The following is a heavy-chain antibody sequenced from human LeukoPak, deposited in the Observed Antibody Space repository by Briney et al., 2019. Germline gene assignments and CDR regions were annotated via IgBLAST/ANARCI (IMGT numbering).Heavy chain of an antibody. Sequence: GGSLRLSCAASGFTFSSYAMSWVRQAPGKGLEWVSAISGSGGSTYYADSVKGRFTISRDNSKNTLYLQMNSLRAEDTAVYYCAKSLGPPEWAAPIGYWGQGTLVTVSS. J-gene: IGHJ4*02. D-gene: IGHD1-14*01. CDR1: GFTFSSYA. V-gene: IGHV3-23*01. CDR2: ISGSGGST. CDR3: AKSLGPPEWAAPIGY.